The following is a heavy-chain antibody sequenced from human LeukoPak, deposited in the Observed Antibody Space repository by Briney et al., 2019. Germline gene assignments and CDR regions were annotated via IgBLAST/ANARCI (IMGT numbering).Heavy chain of an antibody. V-gene: IGHV4-39*01. CDR2: IYYSGRT. CDR3: AGEYSSSTGH. CDR1: GGSISSSNYH. D-gene: IGHD6-6*01. J-gene: IGHJ4*02. Sequence: SETLSLTCTVSGGSISSSNYHWGWIRQPPGKGLEWIGSIYYSGRTYYKPSLKSRATISEDTSKCQFCLKLTSVTAADTAVYYCAGEYSSSTGHWGQGTLVTVSS.